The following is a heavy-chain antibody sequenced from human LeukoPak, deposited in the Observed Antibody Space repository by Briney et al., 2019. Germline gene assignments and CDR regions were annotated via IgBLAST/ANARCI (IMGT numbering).Heavy chain of an antibody. V-gene: IGHV1-8*02. Sequence: ASVKVSCKASGYTFINYGINWVRQAPGQGLEWMGWMNPNSGNTGYAQKFQGRVTMTRNTSISTAYMELSSLRSEDTAVYYCARGSGWYRAGDAFDIWGQGTMVTVSS. CDR2: MNPNSGNT. J-gene: IGHJ3*02. CDR3: ARGSGWYRAGDAFDI. D-gene: IGHD6-19*01. CDR1: GYTFINYG.